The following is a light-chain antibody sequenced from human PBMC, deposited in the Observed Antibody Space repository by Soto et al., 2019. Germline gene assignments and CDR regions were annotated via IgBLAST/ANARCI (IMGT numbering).Light chain of an antibody. Sequence: QSVLTQPASVSGYPGQSITISCTGTRSDVGGYNFVSWYQQHPGKAPKLMIYDVSNRPSGVSNRFSGSKSGNTASLTISGLQAEDEADYYCSSYRSSSTGVFGTGTKVTVL. CDR2: DVS. CDR3: SSYRSSSTGV. CDR1: RSDVGGYNF. V-gene: IGLV2-14*01. J-gene: IGLJ1*01.